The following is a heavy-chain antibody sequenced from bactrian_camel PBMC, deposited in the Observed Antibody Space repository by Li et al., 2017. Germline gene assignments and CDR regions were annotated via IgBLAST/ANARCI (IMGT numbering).Heavy chain of an antibody. CDR1: GYAYNPRSNNC. Sequence: HVQLVESGGGSVQAGGSLQLSCVASGYAYNPRSNNCVGWFRQVPGKEREGIAHIDNAGNTYYADSVKGRFTISQDNAKNTLYLQMNSLLPEDTGMYYCAAVGVFPLDMSFSEALGSPLYSYWGQGTQVTVS. D-gene: IGHD3*01. V-gene: IGHV3S9*01. CDR2: IDNAGNT. CDR3: AAVGVFPLDMSFSEALGSPLYSY. J-gene: IGHJ4*01.